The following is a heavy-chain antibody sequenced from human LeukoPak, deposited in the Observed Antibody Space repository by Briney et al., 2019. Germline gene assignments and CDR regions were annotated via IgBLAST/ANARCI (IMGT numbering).Heavy chain of an antibody. J-gene: IGHJ4*02. D-gene: IGHD6-19*01. V-gene: IGHV1-8*01. CDR3: ARGRGSGWYGRYYFDY. CDR2: MNPNSGNT. CDR1: GYTFTSYD. Sequence: ASVEVSCKASGYTFTSYDINWVRQATGQGLEWMGWMNPNSGNTGYAQKFQGRVTMTRNTSISTAYMELSSLRSEDTAVYYCARGRGSGWYGRYYFDYWGQGTLVTVSS.